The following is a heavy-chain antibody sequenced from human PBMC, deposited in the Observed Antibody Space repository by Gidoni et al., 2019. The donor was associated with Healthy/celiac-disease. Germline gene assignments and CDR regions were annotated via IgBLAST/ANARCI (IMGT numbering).Heavy chain of an antibody. V-gene: IGHV3-33*01. CDR1: GFTFSSYG. Sequence: QVQLVESGGGVVQPGRSLRLSCAASGFTFSSYGMHWVRQAPGKGLEWVAVIWYDGSNKCYADSVKGRFTISRDNSKNTLYLQMNSLRAEDTAVYYCAREGVGADYFDYWGQGTLVTVSS. CDR2: IWYDGSNK. D-gene: IGHD3-16*01. CDR3: AREGVGADYFDY. J-gene: IGHJ4*02.